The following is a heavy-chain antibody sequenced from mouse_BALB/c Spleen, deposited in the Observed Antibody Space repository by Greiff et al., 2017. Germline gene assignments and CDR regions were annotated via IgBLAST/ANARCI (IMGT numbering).Heavy chain of an antibody. D-gene: IGHD2-10*02. Sequence: QVPLKQSGAELVKPGASVKLSCKASGYTFTSYYMYWVKQRPGQGLEWIGEINPSNGGTNFNEKFKSKATLTVDKSSSTAYMQLSSLTSEDSAVYYCTRWGYGNLYYAMDYWGQGTSVTVSS. J-gene: IGHJ4*01. CDR3: TRWGYGNLYYAMDY. CDR1: GYTFTSYY. CDR2: INPSNGGT. V-gene: IGHV1S81*02.